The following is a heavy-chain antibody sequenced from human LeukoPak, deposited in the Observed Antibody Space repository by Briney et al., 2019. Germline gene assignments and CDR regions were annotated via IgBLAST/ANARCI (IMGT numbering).Heavy chain of an antibody. J-gene: IGHJ6*04. Sequence: GSLRLSCAASGFTFISYSLNWVRQAPGKGLEWVSYISSSGSTIYYADSVEGRFTISRDNAKNSLYLQMNSLRAEDTAVYYCAELGITMIGGVWGKGTTVTISS. D-gene: IGHD3-10*02. CDR2: ISSSGSTI. V-gene: IGHV3-48*04. CDR3: AELGITMIGGV. CDR1: GFTFISYS.